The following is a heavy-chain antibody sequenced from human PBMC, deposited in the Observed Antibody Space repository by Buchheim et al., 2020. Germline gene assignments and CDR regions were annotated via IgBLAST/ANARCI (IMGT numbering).Heavy chain of an antibody. CDR2: ISGSGGST. D-gene: IGHD3-3*01. J-gene: IGHJ6*02. CDR1: GFTFSSYA. Sequence: EVQLLESGGGLVQPGGSLRLSCAASGFTFSSYAMSWVRQAPGKGLEWVSAISGSGGSTYYADSVKGRFTISRDNSKNTLYLQMNSLRAEDTAVYYCAKDSSYYDFWSGYSTYYYYYGMDVWGQGTT. V-gene: IGHV3-23*01. CDR3: AKDSSYYDFWSGYSTYYYYYGMDV.